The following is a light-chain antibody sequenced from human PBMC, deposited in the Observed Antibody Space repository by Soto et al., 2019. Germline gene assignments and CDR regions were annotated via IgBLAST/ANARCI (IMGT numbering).Light chain of an antibody. Sequence: EIVLTQSPGTLPSSPGEGTTLSSSASQSFSSSSLAWYQQNPGQAPRLLIYGASSRATGIPDRFSGSGSGTDFTLTISRLAPEDFAVYYCQQYDSSPRTFGQGSKVDIK. CDR1: QSFSSSS. J-gene: IGKJ1*01. CDR3: QQYDSSPRT. CDR2: GAS. V-gene: IGKV3-20*01.